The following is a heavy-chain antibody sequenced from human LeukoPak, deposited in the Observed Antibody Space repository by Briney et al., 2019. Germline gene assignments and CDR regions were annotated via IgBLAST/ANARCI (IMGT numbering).Heavy chain of an antibody. Sequence: PGGSLRLSCAASGFTFSTYSMNWVRQAPGKGLEWVSSISSNSRYIYYADSMRGRFTISRDNAKNSLYLQMNSLRAEDTAVYYCAKDRDYAFDYWGQGTLVTVSS. CDR1: GFTFSTYS. D-gene: IGHD4-17*01. CDR2: ISSNSRYI. V-gene: IGHV3-21*06. J-gene: IGHJ4*02. CDR3: AKDRDYAFDY.